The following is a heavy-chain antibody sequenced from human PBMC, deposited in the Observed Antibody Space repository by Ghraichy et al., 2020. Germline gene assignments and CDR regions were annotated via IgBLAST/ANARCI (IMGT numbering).Heavy chain of an antibody. V-gene: IGHV3-7*03. J-gene: IGHJ3*02. CDR1: GFTFSSYW. CDR2: MNQDGSEK. CDR3: ARGGPNNSNYAVDI. Sequence: GESLNISCAASGFTFSSYWMSWVRQAPGKGLEWVANMNQDGSEKYYVDSVKGRFTISRDNAKNSLYLQMISLRAEGTAVYYCARGGPNNSNYAVDIWGQGTMVTVSS. D-gene: IGHD4-11*01.